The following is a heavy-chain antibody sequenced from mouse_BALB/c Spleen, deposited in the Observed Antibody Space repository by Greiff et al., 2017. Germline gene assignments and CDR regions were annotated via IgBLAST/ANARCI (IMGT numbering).Heavy chain of an antibody. CDR2: ISSGGSYT. J-gene: IGHJ2*01. CDR3: ARHLSITTAFDY. Sequence: EVKLVESGGGLVQPGGSRKLSCAASGFTFSSFGMHWVRQAPDKRLEWVATISSGGSYTYYPDSVKGRFTISRDNAKNTLYLQMSSLKSEDTAMYYCARHLSITTAFDYWGQGTTLTVSS. CDR1: GFTFSSFG. D-gene: IGHD1-2*01. V-gene: IGHV5-6*03.